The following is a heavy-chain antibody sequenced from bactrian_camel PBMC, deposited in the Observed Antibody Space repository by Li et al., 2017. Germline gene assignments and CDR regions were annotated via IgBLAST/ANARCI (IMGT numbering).Heavy chain of an antibody. CDR2: QFTGAGTK. V-gene: IGHV3S54*01. CDR1: VNIDNFGC. J-gene: IGHJ4*01. D-gene: IGHD6*01. Sequence: HVQLVESGGGSVQSGGSLTLTCSSSVNIDNFGCMGWFRQAPGKEREFIASQFTGAGTKYYGDSVNGRFTIHLDHGKNKISLQMDNLQSEDTAMYYCAPAGRSYVDINCRARLGQGTQVTVS.